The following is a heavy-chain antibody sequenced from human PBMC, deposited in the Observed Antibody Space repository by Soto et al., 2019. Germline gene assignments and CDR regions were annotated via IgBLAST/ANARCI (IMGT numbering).Heavy chain of an antibody. D-gene: IGHD2-2*01. Sequence: EVQLVESGGGLVQPGGSLRLSCAASGFTFSTYWMHWVRQAPGKGLVWVSRTNTDGSSTTYADSVEGRFTISRDNAKNTLYLQMYSLRAEDTAVYYCARGTRVIPAESDFDYWGQGTLVTVSS. CDR2: TNTDGSST. CDR3: ARGTRVIPAESDFDY. V-gene: IGHV3-74*01. CDR1: GFTFSTYW. J-gene: IGHJ4*02.